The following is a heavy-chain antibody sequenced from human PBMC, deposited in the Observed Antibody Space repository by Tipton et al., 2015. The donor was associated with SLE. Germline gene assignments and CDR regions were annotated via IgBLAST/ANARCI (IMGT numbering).Heavy chain of an antibody. D-gene: IGHD3-3*01. V-gene: IGHV4-34*01. J-gene: IGHJ3*02. CDR3: ARGGSKHYDFWGRQMGPHAFDI. CDR1: GESFSGYF. Sequence: TLSLTCAVYGESFSGYFWSWIRQLPDKGLEWIGEINHSGTTNCNPSLKSRVSISVDTSKNQFSLKVTSVTAADTAVYYCARGGSKHYDFWGRQMGPHAFDIWGQETKVTVSS. CDR2: INHSGTT.